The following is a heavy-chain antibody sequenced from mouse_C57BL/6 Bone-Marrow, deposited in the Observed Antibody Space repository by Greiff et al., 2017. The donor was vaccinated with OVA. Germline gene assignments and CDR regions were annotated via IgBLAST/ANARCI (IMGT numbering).Heavy chain of an antibody. V-gene: IGHV1-80*01. CDR2: IYPGDGDT. CDR1: GYAFSNYW. CDR3: ARDYYGSRFV. J-gene: IGHJ1*03. D-gene: IGHD1-1*01. Sequence: QVQLQQSGAELVKPEASVKISCKASGYAFSNYWMNWVKQRPGKGLEWIGQIYPGDGDTNYNGKFKGKATLTADKSSSTAYMHLSSLTSEDSAVYFCARDYYGSRFVWGTGTTVTVSS.